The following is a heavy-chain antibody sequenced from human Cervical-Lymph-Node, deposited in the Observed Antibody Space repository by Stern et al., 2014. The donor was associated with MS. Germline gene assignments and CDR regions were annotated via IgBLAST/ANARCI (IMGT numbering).Heavy chain of an antibody. J-gene: IGHJ4*02. Sequence: QLVESGSGLEKPSQTLSLTCAVSGGSISSDSYSWNWIRQPPGKGLEWIGYIYHSGNTYYNPSLKGRVTISVDRSKNKFSLKLSSVTAADTAVYYCARAGYGSSWYEYWGQGILVTVSS. D-gene: IGHD6-13*01. CDR2: IYHSGNT. CDR3: ARAGYGSSWYEY. V-gene: IGHV4-30-2*01. CDR1: GGSISSDSYS.